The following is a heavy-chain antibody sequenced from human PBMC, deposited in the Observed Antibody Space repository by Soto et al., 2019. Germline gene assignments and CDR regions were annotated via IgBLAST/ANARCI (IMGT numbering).Heavy chain of an antibody. CDR1: GGTFSSYA. V-gene: IGHV1-69*01. D-gene: IGHD2-21*02. J-gene: IGHJ6*02. CDR3: ARAYCGGDCYRQPYYYGMDV. Sequence: QVQLVQSGAEVKKPGSSVKVSCKASGGTFSSYAISWVRQAPGQGLEWMGGIIPIFGTANYAQKFQGRGTITADESTSTAYMELSSLRSEDTAVYYCARAYCGGDCYRQPYYYGMDVWGQGTTVTVSS. CDR2: IIPIFGTA.